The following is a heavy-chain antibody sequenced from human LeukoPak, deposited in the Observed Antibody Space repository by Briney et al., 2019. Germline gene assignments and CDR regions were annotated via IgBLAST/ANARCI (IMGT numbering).Heavy chain of an antibody. CDR2: IYHSGST. CDR1: GGSISSGGYS. D-gene: IGHD2/OR15-2a*01. CDR3: TRENRPFCPFAF. J-gene: IGHJ4*02. V-gene: IGHV4-30-2*01. Sequence: SQTLSLTCAVSGGSISSGGYSWSWIRQPPGKGLEWIGYIYHSGSTYYNPSLKSRVTISVDRSKNQFSLKLSSVTAADTALYYCTRENRPFCPFAFWGQGVMVTVSS.